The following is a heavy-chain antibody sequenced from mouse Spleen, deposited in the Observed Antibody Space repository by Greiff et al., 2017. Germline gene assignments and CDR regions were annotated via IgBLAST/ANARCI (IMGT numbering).Heavy chain of an antibody. J-gene: IGHJ2*01. V-gene: IGHV1-77*01. Sequence: QVQLQQSGAELARPGASVKLSCKASGYTFTDYYINWVKQRTGQGLEWIGEIYPGSGNTYYNEKFKGKATLTADKSSSTAYMQLSSLTSEDSAVYFCARRGYGDRGYFDYWGQGTTLTGSS. D-gene: IGHD2-13*01. CDR2: IYPGSGNT. CDR3: ARRGYGDRGYFDY. CDR1: GYTFTDYY.